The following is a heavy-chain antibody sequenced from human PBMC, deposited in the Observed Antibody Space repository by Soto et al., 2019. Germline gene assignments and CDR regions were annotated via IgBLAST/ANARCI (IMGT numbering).Heavy chain of an antibody. CDR2: IYPGDSDT. J-gene: IGHJ6*02. CDR3: ARHSSSGSYWDYYGMDV. CDR1: GYSFTSYG. Sequence: PGESLKISCKGSGYSFTSYGIGWVRQMPGKGLEWMGIIYPGDSDTKYSPSFQGQVTISADKSISTAYLQWSSLKASDTAMYYCARHSSSGSYWDYYGMDVWGQGTTVTVSS. D-gene: IGHD1-26*01. V-gene: IGHV5-51*01.